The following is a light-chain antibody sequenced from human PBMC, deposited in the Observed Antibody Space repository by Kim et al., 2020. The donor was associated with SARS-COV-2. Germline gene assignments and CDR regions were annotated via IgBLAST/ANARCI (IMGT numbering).Light chain of an antibody. Sequence: VTISCTARSADIRAGYDLHCYQQLQGTAPTLLICCNVNPPTAVPNRFSVSKSGTSASLTITARHPEDDADYYFQSYDSRLAVSWVFGGGTQLTVL. J-gene: IGLJ2*01. CDR2: CNV. CDR1: SADIRAGYD. V-gene: IGLV1-40*01. CDR3: QSYDSRLAVSWV.